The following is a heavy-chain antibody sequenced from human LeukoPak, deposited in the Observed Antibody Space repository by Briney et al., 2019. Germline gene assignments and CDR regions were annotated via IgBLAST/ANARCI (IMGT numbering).Heavy chain of an antibody. J-gene: IGHJ4*02. CDR1: GGTFSSYA. CDR2: IIPIFGTA. CDR3: ARGQWLSPFDY. Sequence: SVKVSCKASGGTFSSYAISWVRQAPGQGLEWMGGIIPIFGTANYAQKFQGRVTITADESASTAYMELRSLRSDDTAVYYCARGQWLSPFDYWGQGTLVTVSS. D-gene: IGHD6-19*01. V-gene: IGHV1-69*13.